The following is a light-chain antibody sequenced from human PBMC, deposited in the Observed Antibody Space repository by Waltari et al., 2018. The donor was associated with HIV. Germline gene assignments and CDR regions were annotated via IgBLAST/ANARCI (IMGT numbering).Light chain of an antibody. CDR3: SSFSSSGSVR. J-gene: IGLJ3*02. CDR1: IDDIGLLNT. V-gene: IGLV2-14*01. Sequence: QSALTQPVSVSGSPGLSITISCLGTIDDIGLLNTVSWYRHQPDSPPQLIIFDTKSRPSRIPSRFSGAKSGTTASLTISGLQSGDEGHYYCSSFSSSGSVRFGGGTKVTV. CDR2: DTK.